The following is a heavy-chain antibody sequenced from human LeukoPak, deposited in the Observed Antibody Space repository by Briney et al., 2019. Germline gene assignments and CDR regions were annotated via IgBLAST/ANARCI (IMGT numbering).Heavy chain of an antibody. Sequence: SQTLSLTCTVSGGSISSGSYYWSWIRQPAGKGLEWIGRIYTSGSTNYNPSLKSRVTISVDTSKNQFSLKLSSVTAADTAVYYCARDDRLVGSFDYWGQGTLVTVSS. CDR2: IYTSGST. CDR1: GGSISSGSYY. V-gene: IGHV4-61*02. D-gene: IGHD2-8*02. CDR3: ARDDRLVGSFDY. J-gene: IGHJ4*02.